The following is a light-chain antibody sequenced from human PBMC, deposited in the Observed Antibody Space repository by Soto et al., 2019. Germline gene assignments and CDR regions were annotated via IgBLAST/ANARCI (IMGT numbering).Light chain of an antibody. CDR1: TGAVTSGNY. Sequence: QTVVTQGPSLTVSPGGTVTLTCASSTGAVTSGNYPSWFQQKPEQAPRTLIYTTDDKHSWTPARFSGSLLGGKAALTLSGVQPEDEAEYYCLLYYGGAHLVFGGGTKLTVL. J-gene: IGLJ3*02. V-gene: IGLV7-43*01. CDR2: TTD. CDR3: LLYYGGAHLV.